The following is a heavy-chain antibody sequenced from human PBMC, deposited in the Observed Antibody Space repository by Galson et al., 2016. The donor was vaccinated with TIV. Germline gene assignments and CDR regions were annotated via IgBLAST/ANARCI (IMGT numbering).Heavy chain of an antibody. CDR3: VRGAGISWLRYPFEY. Sequence: ETLSLTCTVSGYSISSGYYWGWLRQPPGKGLQWIGSIHHTGDTHYDPSLKSRVTISVDTSKNPFPLKLSSVTAADTAVYFCVRGAGISWLRYPFEYWGQGILVTVSS. CDR2: IHHTGDT. V-gene: IGHV4-38-2*02. J-gene: IGHJ4*02. CDR1: GYSISSGYY. D-gene: IGHD5-12*01.